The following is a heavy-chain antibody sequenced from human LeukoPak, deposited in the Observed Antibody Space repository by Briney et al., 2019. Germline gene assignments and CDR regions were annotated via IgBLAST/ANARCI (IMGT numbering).Heavy chain of an antibody. Sequence: PSETLSLTCAVYGGSFSGYYWSWIRQPPGKGLEWIGEINHSGSTNYNPSLKSRVTISVDTSKNQFSLKLSSVTAADTAVYYCARGYSGSYLIFDYWGQGTLVTVSS. J-gene: IGHJ4*02. CDR1: GGSFSGYY. CDR2: INHSGST. V-gene: IGHV4-34*01. CDR3: ARGYSGSYLIFDY. D-gene: IGHD1-26*01.